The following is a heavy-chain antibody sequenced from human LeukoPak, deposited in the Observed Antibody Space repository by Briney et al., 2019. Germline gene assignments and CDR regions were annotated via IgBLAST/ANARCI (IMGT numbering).Heavy chain of an antibody. CDR2: MNPNSGNT. D-gene: IGHD6-19*01. CDR3: ARGHRRTSSFLSL. V-gene: IGHV1-8*01. Sequence: ASVKVSCKASGYTFTSYDINWVRQATGQGLEWMGWMNPNSGNTGYAQRFQGRVTMTRNTSISTAYMELSSPRSEDTAVYYCARGHRRTSSFLSLWGQGTLVTVSS. CDR1: GYTFTSYD. J-gene: IGHJ4*02.